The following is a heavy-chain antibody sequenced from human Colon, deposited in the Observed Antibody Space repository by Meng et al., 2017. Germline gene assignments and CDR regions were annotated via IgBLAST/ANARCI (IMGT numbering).Heavy chain of an antibody. CDR1: GFALSGMT. V-gene: IGHV2-5*02. CDR2: IHWDDDK. D-gene: IGHD7-27*01. J-gene: IGHJ4*02. CDR3: ARARELWGRPLPSPFDY. Sequence: QITLKESGPTLVKPTQTLTLTCITSGFALSGMTVAWIRQPPGKALECLAVIHWDDDKRYRPSLESRLTITKDTSKNQVVLTMTNVDPVDTATYYCARARELWGRPLPSPFDYWGPETLVTVSS.